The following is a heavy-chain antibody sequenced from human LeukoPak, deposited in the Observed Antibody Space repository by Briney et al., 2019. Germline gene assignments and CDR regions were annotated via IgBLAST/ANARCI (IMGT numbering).Heavy chain of an antibody. CDR2: ISGSGGST. CDR3: ARDRVSYYDYVWGSYRLGY. J-gene: IGHJ4*02. V-gene: IGHV3-23*01. CDR1: GFTFSNYA. Sequence: GGSLRLSCAASGFTFSNYAMNWVRQAPGKGLEWVSAISGSGGSTYYADSVKGRFTISRDNSKNTLYLRMNSLRAEDTAVYYCARDRVSYYDYVWGSYRLGYWGQGTLVTVSS. D-gene: IGHD3-16*02.